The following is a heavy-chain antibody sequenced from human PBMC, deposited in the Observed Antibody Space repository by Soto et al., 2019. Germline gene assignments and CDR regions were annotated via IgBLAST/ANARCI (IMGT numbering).Heavy chain of an antibody. CDR3: SRHSTYRSGWDD. Sequence: GESLKISCKGSGYSFTNYWISWVRQMPGKGLEWMGRIDPSDSYTNYSPSFQGHVTISTDKSISTAYLQWSSLKASDTAIYYCSRHSTYRSGWDDWGKGSLVPVSS. CDR1: GYSFTNYW. J-gene: IGHJ4*02. CDR2: IDPSDSYT. D-gene: IGHD6-19*01. V-gene: IGHV5-10-1*01.